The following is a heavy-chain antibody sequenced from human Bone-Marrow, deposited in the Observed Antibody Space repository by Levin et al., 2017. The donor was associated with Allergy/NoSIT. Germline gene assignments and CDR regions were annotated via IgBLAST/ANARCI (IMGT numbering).Heavy chain of an antibody. Sequence: SETLSLTCAVSGGSISSGTWWSWVRQPPGTGLEWIGEIFHTGSTNYNPSLKSRITISVDKSQNQFSLKVTSMTAADTAIYYCARNGYYSIDHWGQGTLVTVSS. D-gene: IGHD4-11*01. CDR1: GGSISSGTW. V-gene: IGHV4-4*02. CDR2: IFHTGST. CDR3: ARNGYYSIDH. J-gene: IGHJ4*02.